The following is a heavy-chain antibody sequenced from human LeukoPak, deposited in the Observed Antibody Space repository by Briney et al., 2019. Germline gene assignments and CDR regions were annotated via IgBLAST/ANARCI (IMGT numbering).Heavy chain of an antibody. CDR2: IYPGDSDT. Sequence: GESLKISCKGSGYSFTSYWIGWVRQMPGKGLEWMGIIYPGDSDTRYSPSFQGQVTISADESISTAYLQWSSLRAEDTAVYYCASSSSLVPADFDYWGQGTLVTVSS. CDR3: ASSSSLVPADFDY. V-gene: IGHV5-51*01. J-gene: IGHJ4*02. D-gene: IGHD6-13*01. CDR1: GYSFTSYW.